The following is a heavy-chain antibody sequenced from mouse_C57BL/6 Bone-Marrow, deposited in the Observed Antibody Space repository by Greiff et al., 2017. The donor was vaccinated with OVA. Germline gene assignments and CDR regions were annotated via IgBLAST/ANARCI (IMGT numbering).Heavy chain of an antibody. V-gene: IGHV5-12*01. CDR2: ISNGGGST. J-gene: IGHJ4*01. Sequence: DVMLVESGGGLVQPGGSLKLSCAASGFTFSDFYMYWIRQTPEKRLEWVAYISNGGGSTYYPDTVKGRFTISRDNAKNTLYLQMSRLKSEDTAMYYCARLDAMDCWGQGTSVTVSS. CDR3: ARLDAMDC. CDR1: GFTFSDFY.